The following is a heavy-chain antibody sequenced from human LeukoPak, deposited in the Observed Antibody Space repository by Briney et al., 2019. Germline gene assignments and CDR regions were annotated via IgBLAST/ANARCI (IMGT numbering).Heavy chain of an antibody. V-gene: IGHV3-48*01. CDR1: GFTFSSYS. Sequence: PGGSLRLSCAASGFTFSSYSMNWVRQAPGKGLEWVSYISSSSSTIYYADPVKGRFTISRDNAKNSLYLQMNSLRAEDTAVYYCARARRNTNRYYMDVWGKGTPVTVSS. CDR3: ARARRNTNRYYMDV. CDR2: ISSSSSTI. J-gene: IGHJ6*03.